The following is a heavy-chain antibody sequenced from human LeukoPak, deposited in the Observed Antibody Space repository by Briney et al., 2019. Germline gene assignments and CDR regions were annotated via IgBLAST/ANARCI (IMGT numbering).Heavy chain of an antibody. CDR3: ARGGGYYSHFDY. D-gene: IGHD3-22*01. CDR1: GGSISSYY. V-gene: IGHV4-59*01. Sequence: SETLSLTCTVSGGSISSYYWSWIRQPPGKGLEWIGYIYYSGSTNYNPSLKSRVTISVDTSKNQFSLKLSSVTAADTAVYYCARGGGYYSHFDYWGQGTLVTVSS. CDR2: IYYSGST. J-gene: IGHJ4*02.